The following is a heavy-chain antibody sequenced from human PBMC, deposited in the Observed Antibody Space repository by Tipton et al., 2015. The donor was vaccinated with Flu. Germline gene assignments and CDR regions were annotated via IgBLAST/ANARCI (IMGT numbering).Heavy chain of an antibody. V-gene: IGHV4-38-2*01. CDR1: RYSISTGFY. D-gene: IGHD4-11*01. CDR3: ARRDYSNYVSEPKNWFDP. J-gene: IGHJ5*02. CDR2: IHRSGNT. Sequence: TLSLTCDVSRYSISTGFYWGWIRQPPGKGLEWLGNIHRSGNTYYNSSLKSRVTLSIDTSNNQFSLRLASVTATDTAVYYCARRDYSNYVSEPKNWFDPWGQGILVTVSS.